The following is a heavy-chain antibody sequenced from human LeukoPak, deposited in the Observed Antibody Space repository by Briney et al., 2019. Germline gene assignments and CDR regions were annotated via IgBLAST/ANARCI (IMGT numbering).Heavy chain of an antibody. CDR3: AELGITMVGGV. D-gene: IGHD3-10*02. J-gene: IGHJ6*04. Sequence: GGSLRLSCAASGFTFSSYTMNWVRQAPGKGLEWVSSISSSSSYIYYADSVKGRFSISRDNAKNSLYLQMNSLRAEDTAVYYCAELGITMVGGVWGKGTTVTISS. V-gene: IGHV3-21*01. CDR2: ISSSSSYI. CDR1: GFTFSSYT.